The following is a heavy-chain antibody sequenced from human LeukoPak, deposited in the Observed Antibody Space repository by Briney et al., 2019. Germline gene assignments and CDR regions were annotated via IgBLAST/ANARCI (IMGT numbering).Heavy chain of an antibody. V-gene: IGHV1-18*01. CDR2: ISAYNGNT. CDR3: ARSSSYTPNVDY. Sequence: GASVKVSCKASGYTFTSYGISWVRQAPGQGLEWMGWISAYNGNTNYAQKLQGRVTMTRDTSTSTVYMELSSLRSEDTAVYYCARSSSYTPNVDYWGQGTLVTVSS. D-gene: IGHD3-22*01. CDR1: GYTFTSYG. J-gene: IGHJ4*02.